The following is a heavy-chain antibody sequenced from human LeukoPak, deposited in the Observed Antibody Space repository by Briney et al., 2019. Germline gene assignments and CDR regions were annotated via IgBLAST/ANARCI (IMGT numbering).Heavy chain of an antibody. V-gene: IGHV4-59*08. CDR1: GGSISSYY. CDR3: ARHTPRGDY. J-gene: IGHJ4*02. CDR2: IYNSGNT. Sequence: PSETLSLTCSVSGGSISSYYWSWIRQSPENGLEWIGYIYNSGNTNYNLFLKSRVTISADTSKNQFSLKLSSVTAADTAVYYCARHTPRGDYWGQGTLVTVSS. D-gene: IGHD3-10*01.